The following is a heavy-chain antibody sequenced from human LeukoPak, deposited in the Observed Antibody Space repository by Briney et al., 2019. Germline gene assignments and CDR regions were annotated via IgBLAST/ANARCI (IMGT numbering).Heavy chain of an antibody. J-gene: IGHJ4*02. D-gene: IGHD6-19*01. CDR2: ISSDGNTT. V-gene: IGHV3-74*01. CDR1: GFSFRSYW. Sequence: GGSLRLSCAASGFSFRSYWMHWVRQLPGKGLVWVSRISSDGNTTGYADSVKGRFTISRDNAKNTLFLQMNSLRAEDTAVYYCAKAGIAVAGKRGSFHYWGQGTLVTVSS. CDR3: AKAGIAVAGKRGSFHY.